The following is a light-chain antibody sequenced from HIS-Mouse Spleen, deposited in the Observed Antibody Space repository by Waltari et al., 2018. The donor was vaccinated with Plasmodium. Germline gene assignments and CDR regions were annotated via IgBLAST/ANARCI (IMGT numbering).Light chain of an antibody. CDR3: SSYAGSNNLV. CDR2: EVS. Sequence: SALTQPPPAPGSPGQSVTISCPGTSTAVGGYHYVPWSQQHPGKAPKLMIDEVSKRPSGVTDRFSGSKSGNTASLTVSGLQAEDEAEYYCSSYAGSNNLVFGGGTKLTVL. V-gene: IGLV2-8*01. J-gene: IGLJ2*01. CDR1: STAVGGYHY.